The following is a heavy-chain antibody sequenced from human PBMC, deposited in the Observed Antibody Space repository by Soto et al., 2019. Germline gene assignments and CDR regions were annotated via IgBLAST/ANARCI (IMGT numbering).Heavy chain of an antibody. D-gene: IGHD6-19*01. J-gene: IGHJ4*02. CDR3: AREIRDADNPGWYFDS. Sequence: PGGSLRLSCETSGFTFSRYDFHWVRQASGQGLEWVSGIGAGADTYYSDSVKGRFTFSRDNARHTLYLHMNSLRAEDTALYYCAREIRDADNPGWYFDSWGQGTLVNVSS. V-gene: IGHV3-13*04. CDR2: IGAGADT. CDR1: GFTFSRYD.